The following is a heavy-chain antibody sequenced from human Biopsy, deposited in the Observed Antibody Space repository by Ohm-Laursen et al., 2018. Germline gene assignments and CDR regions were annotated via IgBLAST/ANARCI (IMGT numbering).Heavy chain of an antibody. Sequence: SQTLSLTCTVSGASISSAAYHWSWIRQLPGKGLEWIGYISHSGSTSYNPSLRSLVTISTDTSTNQFSLKVRSVTAGDTAMYYCAGATSGTSLYDPWGQGILVTVSS. J-gene: IGHJ5*02. V-gene: IGHV4-31*01. CDR3: AGATSGTSLYDP. CDR2: ISHSGST. D-gene: IGHD6-13*01. CDR1: GASISSAAYH.